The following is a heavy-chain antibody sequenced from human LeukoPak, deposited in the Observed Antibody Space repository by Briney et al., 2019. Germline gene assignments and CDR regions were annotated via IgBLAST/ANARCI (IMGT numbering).Heavy chain of an antibody. J-gene: IGHJ4*02. CDR2: IWNDGSNK. CDR3: TTLFGVVTGLIVDY. Sequence: GGSLRLSCAASGFTFSSYGMHWVRQAPGKGLEWVAVIWNDGSNKYYADSVKGRFTISRDNSKNTLYLQMNSLRAEDTAVYYCTTLFGVVTGLIVDYWGQGTLVTVSS. CDR1: GFTFSSYG. D-gene: IGHD3-3*01. V-gene: IGHV3-33*01.